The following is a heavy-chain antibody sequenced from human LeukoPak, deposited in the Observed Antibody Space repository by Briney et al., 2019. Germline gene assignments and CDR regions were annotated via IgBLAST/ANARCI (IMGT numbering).Heavy chain of an antibody. Sequence: VASVKVSCKASGYTFTSYAMHWVRQAPGQRLEWMGWINAGNGNTKYSQKFQDRVTITRDTSASTAYMELSSLRSEDTAVYYCARITHDGYGMDVWGQGTTVTVSS. CDR3: ARITHDGYGMDV. CDR2: INAGNGNT. V-gene: IGHV1-3*01. J-gene: IGHJ6*02. CDR1: GYTFTSYA. D-gene: IGHD1-1*01.